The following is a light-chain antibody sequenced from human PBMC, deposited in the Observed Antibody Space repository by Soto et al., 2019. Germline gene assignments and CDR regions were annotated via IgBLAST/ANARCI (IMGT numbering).Light chain of an antibody. CDR2: DVG. V-gene: IGLV2-11*01. Sequence: QSVLTQPRSLSGSPGQSVTISCTGTSNDVGGYNFVSWYQQHPGKVPKLIIYDVGIGPSGVPERFSASKSGITASLAISGLQAEYECEYSRYSYVGSVSSFGLGSGTKGTGL. J-gene: IGLJ1*01. CDR1: SNDVGGYNF. CDR3: YSYVGSVSSFG.